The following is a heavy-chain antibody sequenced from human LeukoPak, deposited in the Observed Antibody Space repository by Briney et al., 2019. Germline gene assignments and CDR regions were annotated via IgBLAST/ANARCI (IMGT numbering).Heavy chain of an antibody. CDR2: INPNSGGT. Sequence: ASVKVSCKASGGTFISYAISWVRQAPGQGLEWMGWINPNSGGTNYAQKFQGRVTMTRDTSISTAYMELSRLRSDDTAVYYCARDSALGLGFDYWGQGTLVTVSS. CDR1: GGTFISYA. J-gene: IGHJ4*02. CDR3: ARDSALGLGFDY. D-gene: IGHD7-27*01. V-gene: IGHV1-2*02.